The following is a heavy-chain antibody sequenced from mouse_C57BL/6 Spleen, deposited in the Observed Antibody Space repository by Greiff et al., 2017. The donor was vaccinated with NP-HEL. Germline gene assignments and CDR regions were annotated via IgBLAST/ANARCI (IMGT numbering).Heavy chain of an antibody. V-gene: IGHV1-22*01. Sequence: EVKLMESGPELVKPGASVKMSCKASGYTFTDYNMHWVKQSHGKSLEWIGYINPNNGGTSYNQKFKGKATLTVNKSSSTAYMELRSLTSEDSAVYYCAKELYYYGSSFAMDYWGQGTSVTVSS. D-gene: IGHD1-1*01. CDR1: GYTFTDYN. CDR2: INPNNGGT. J-gene: IGHJ4*01. CDR3: AKELYYYGSSFAMDY.